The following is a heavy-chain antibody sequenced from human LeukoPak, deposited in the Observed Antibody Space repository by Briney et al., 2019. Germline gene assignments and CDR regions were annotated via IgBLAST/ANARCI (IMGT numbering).Heavy chain of an antibody. CDR2: MNPNSGNT. CDR3: ARGSITMIVVVIVGVDAFDI. V-gene: IGHV1-8*01. D-gene: IGHD3-22*01. Sequence: VASVKVSCKASGYTFTSYDINWVRQATGQGLEWMGWMNPNSGNTGYAQKFQGRVTMTSDTSTRTVYMELSSLRSEDTAVYYCARGSITMIVVVIVGVDAFDIWGQGTMVTVSS. J-gene: IGHJ3*02. CDR1: GYTFTSYD.